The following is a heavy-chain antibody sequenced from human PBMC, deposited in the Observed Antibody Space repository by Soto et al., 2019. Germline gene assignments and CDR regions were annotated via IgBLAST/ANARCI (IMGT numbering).Heavy chain of an antibody. V-gene: IGHV1-69*08. CDR1: GSTFSSYT. CDR2: IIPILGIA. J-gene: IGHJ4*02. Sequence: QVQLVQSGAEVKKPGSSVKVSCKASGSTFSSYTISWVRQAPGQGLEWMGRIIPILGIANYAQKFQGRVTITADKSTSTAYMELSSLRSEDTAVYYCAREHIVVVTAISRYFDYWGQGTLVTVSS. CDR3: AREHIVVVTAISRYFDY. D-gene: IGHD2-21*02.